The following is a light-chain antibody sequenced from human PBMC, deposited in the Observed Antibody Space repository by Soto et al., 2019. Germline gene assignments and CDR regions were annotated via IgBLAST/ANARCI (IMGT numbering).Light chain of an antibody. CDR2: GAS. CDR1: QSISTTY. CDR3: QQSGGSTRT. Sequence: EIVLTQSPATLSLSPGERVTLSCRASQSISTTYLAWYQHKPGQAPRLLIYGASSRATGIPDRFSGSGSGTDFTLTISRLEPEDFAVYYCQQSGGSTRTFGQGTKVEIK. V-gene: IGKV3-20*01. J-gene: IGKJ1*01.